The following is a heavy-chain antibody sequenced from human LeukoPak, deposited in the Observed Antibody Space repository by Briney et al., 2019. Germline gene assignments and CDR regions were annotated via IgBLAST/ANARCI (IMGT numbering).Heavy chain of an antibody. CDR2: IYTSGST. CDR1: GGSISSGGFY. D-gene: IGHD3-3*01. J-gene: IGHJ4*02. Sequence: SQTLSLTCTVSGGSISSGGFYWHWIRQPAGKALEWIGRIYTSGSTDYNPSLKSRVTISVDTSKNQFSLKLSSVTAADTAVYYCARINYDSWSGYSTGGFDYWGQGTLVTVSS. CDR3: ARINYDSWSGYSTGGFDY. V-gene: IGHV4-61*02.